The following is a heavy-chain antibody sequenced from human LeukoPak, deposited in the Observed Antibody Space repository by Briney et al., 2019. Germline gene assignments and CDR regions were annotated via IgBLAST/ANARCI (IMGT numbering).Heavy chain of an antibody. J-gene: IGHJ6*02. V-gene: IGHV3-23*01. CDR2: ISGSGGST. CDR1: GFTFSSYA. CDR3: AKRDGSSYNYYYYYGMDV. Sequence: GGSLRLSCAASGFTFSSYAMSWVRQAPGKGLEWVSAISGSGGSTYYADSVKGRFTISRDNSKNTLYLQMNSLRAEDTAVYYCAKRDGSSYNYYYYYGMDVWGQGTTVTVSS. D-gene: IGHD6-6*01.